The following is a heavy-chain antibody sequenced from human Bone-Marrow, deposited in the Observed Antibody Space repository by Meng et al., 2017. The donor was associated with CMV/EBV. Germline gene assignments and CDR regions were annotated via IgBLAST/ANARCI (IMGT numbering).Heavy chain of an antibody. CDR2: IKQDGSEK. V-gene: IGHV3-7*01. J-gene: IGHJ4*02. CDR3: ARDSGRRYDFWSSPDNPRSDY. CDR1: GFTFTHNY. D-gene: IGHD3-3*01. Sequence: GESLKISCAASGFTFTHNYMSWIRQAPGKGLEWVANIKQDGSEKYYVDSVKGRFTISRDNAKNSLYLQMNSLRAEDTAVYYCARDSGRRYDFWSSPDNPRSDYWAQGTLATFSS.